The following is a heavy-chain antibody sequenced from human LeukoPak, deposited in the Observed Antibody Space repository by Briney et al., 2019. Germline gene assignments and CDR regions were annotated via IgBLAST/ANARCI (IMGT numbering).Heavy chain of an antibody. CDR1: GGSISSGDYY. CDR3: ARQGSSGYSNFDY. CDR2: IDYSGTT. D-gene: IGHD3-22*01. V-gene: IGHV4-31*03. Sequence: PSETLSLTCTVSGGSISSGDYYWSWIRQHPGTGLEWIGYIDYSGTTFYNPSLKSRVTISVDTSKNQFSLKLSSVTAADTAVYYCARQGSSGYSNFDYWGQGTLVTVSS. J-gene: IGHJ4*02.